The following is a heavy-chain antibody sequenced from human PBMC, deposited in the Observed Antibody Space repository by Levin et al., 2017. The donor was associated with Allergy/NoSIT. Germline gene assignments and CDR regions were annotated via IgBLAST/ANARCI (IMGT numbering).Heavy chain of an antibody. V-gene: IGHV3-23*01. CDR2: VGGSGSST. CDR1: GFTFSSYA. D-gene: IGHD1-26*01. J-gene: IGHJ4*02. CDR3: AKVVPGSPPFYFSFDY. Sequence: GGSLRLSCAASGFTFSSYAMNWVRQAPGKGLEWVSGVGGSGSSTFYADSVKGRFTISRDNSKNTLYLQMNSLRAEDTAVYYCAKVVPGSPPFYFSFDYWGQGALVTVSS.